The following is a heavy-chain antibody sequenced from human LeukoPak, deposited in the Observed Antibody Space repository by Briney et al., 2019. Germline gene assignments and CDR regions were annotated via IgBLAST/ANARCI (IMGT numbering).Heavy chain of an antibody. J-gene: IGHJ4*02. CDR3: ARDDWGGYSGYFLSY. CDR1: GFTVSSNY. CDR2: IYSGGST. D-gene: IGHD5-12*01. V-gene: IGHV3-53*05. Sequence: GGSLRLSCAASGFTVSSNYMSWVRQAPGKGLEWVPVIYSGGSTYYADSVKGRFTISRDNSKNTLYLQMGSLRAEDMAVYYCARDDWGGYSGYFLSYWGQGTLVTVSS.